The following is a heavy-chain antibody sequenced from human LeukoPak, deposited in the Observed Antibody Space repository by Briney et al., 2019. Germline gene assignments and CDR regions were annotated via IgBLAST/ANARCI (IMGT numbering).Heavy chain of an antibody. D-gene: IGHD3-22*01. CDR2: IYYTGIT. CDR1: GGSITTNY. CDR3: ARGRTTYYSDSRAYYRDAYDI. V-gene: IGHV4-59*01. J-gene: IGHJ3*02. Sequence: SETLSLTCTVSGGSITTNYWSWIRQPPGKGLDWIAYIYYTGITNYNPSLKSRVTISVDTSKNQFSLRLTSVTAADTAVYYCARGRTTYYSDSRAYYRDAYDIWGQGTMVTVSS.